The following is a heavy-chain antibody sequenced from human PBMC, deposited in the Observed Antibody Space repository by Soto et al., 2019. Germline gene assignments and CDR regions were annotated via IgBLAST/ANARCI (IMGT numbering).Heavy chain of an antibody. CDR2: IKEDGSDK. V-gene: IGHV3-7*01. D-gene: IGHD4-4*01. Sequence: EVQLVESGGGLVQPGGSLRLSCAASGFTFSSYWMNWVRQAPGKGLEWVANIKEDGSDKHYVDSVKGRFTISRDNAKNSLFLQMSSLRADDTAVYYCVTDRDYSKDYWGQGTLVTVSS. J-gene: IGHJ4*02. CDR1: GFTFSSYW. CDR3: VTDRDYSKDY.